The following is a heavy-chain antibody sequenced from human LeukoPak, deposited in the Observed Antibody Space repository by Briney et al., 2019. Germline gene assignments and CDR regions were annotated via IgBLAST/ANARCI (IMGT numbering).Heavy chain of an antibody. D-gene: IGHD1-26*01. Sequence: PGRSLRLSCAASGFTFSSYAMHWVRQAPGKGLEWVAVISYDGSNKYYADSVKGRFTISRDNSKNTLYLQMNSLRAEDTAVYYCARDGGSGGYYFDYWGQGTLVTVSS. CDR3: ARDGGSGGYYFDY. J-gene: IGHJ4*02. V-gene: IGHV3-30*04. CDR1: GFTFSSYA. CDR2: ISYDGSNK.